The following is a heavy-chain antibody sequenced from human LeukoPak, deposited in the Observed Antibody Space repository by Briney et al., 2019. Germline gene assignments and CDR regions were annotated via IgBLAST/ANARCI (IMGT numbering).Heavy chain of an antibody. D-gene: IGHD3-10*01. Sequence: GGSLRLSCAASGFTFSNAWMSWVRQAPGKGLEWVGRIKSKTDGGTTDYAAPVKGRFTISRDDSKNTLDLQMNSLKTEDTAVYYCTTAPTLLWFGEGDYWGQGTLVTVSS. CDR2: IKSKTDGGTT. V-gene: IGHV3-15*01. CDR1: GFTFSNAW. J-gene: IGHJ4*02. CDR3: TTAPTLLWFGEGDY.